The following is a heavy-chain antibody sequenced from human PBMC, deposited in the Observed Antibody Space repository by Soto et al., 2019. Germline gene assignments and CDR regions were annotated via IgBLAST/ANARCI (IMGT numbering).Heavy chain of an antibody. V-gene: IGHV1-69*06. D-gene: IGHD2-8*01. CDR2: IIPIFGTA. CDR3: ARHAASPYCTNGVCYDY. CDR1: GGTFSSYA. Sequence: GASVKVSCKASGGTFSSYAISWVRQAPGQGLEWMGGIIPIFGTANYAQKFQGRVTITADKSTSTAYMELSSLRSDDTAVYYCARHAASPYCTNGVCYDYWGQGTLVTVSS. J-gene: IGHJ4*02.